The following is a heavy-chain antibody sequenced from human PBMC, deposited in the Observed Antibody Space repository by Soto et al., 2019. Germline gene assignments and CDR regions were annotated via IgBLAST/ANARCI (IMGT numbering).Heavy chain of an antibody. Sequence: SETLSLTCTVSGGSISSSSYYWGWIRQPPGKGLEWIGSIYYSGSTYYNPPLKSRVTISVDTSRNQFSLKLSSVTAADTAVYYCARHTPAISISDHWGQGILVTVSS. CDR2: IYYSGST. J-gene: IGHJ4*02. V-gene: IGHV4-39*01. D-gene: IGHD2-15*01. CDR3: ARHTPAISISDH. CDR1: GGSISSSSYY.